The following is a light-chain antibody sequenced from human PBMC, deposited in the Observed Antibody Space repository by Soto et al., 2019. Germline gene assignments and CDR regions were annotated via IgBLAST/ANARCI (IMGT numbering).Light chain of an antibody. CDR2: DAS. Sequence: EIVLTQSPATLSLSPGEIATLSCGASQSVGSSYLAWYQQKPGLAPRLLMYDASSRATGIPDRFSGSGSGTDFTLTISILEPEDFAVYYCQSGFTFVPGTQVHI. CDR3: QSGFT. CDR1: QSVGSSY. J-gene: IGKJ3*01. V-gene: IGKV3D-20*01.